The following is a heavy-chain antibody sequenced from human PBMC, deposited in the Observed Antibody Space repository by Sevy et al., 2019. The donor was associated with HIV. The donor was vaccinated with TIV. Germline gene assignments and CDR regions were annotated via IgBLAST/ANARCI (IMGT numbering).Heavy chain of an antibody. Sequence: GGSLRLSCAASGFTFSSYAMSWVRQAPGKGLEWVSAISGSGGSTYYADSVKGRFTISRDNSKNTLYLQMNSLRAEDTAIYYCAKDLVAVAGTTDWFDPWGQGTLVTVSS. D-gene: IGHD6-19*01. CDR1: GFTFSSYA. CDR2: ISGSGGST. CDR3: AKDLVAVAGTTDWFDP. J-gene: IGHJ5*02. V-gene: IGHV3-23*01.